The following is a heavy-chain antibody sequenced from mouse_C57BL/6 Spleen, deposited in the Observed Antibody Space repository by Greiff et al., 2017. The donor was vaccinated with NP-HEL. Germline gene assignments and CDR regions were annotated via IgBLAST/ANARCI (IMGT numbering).Heavy chain of an antibody. D-gene: IGHD1-1*01. Sequence: QVQLQQSGAELVRPGASVKLSCKASGYTFTDYYINWVKQRPGQGLEWIARIYPGSGNTYYNEKFKGKATLTAEKSSSTAYMQLSSLTSEDSAVYFCARDTTVVARRYFDVWGTGTTVTVSS. CDR3: ARDTTVVARRYFDV. CDR1: GYTFTDYY. V-gene: IGHV1-76*01. J-gene: IGHJ1*03. CDR2: IYPGSGNT.